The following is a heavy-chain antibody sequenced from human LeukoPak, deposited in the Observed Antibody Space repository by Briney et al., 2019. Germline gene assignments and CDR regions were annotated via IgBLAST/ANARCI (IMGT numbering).Heavy chain of an antibody. V-gene: IGHV4-30-4*08. Sequence: PSETLSLTCTVSGGSISRGDDYWNWIRQPPGKGLEWIGYIYCSGSTYYNPSLKSRVTISVDTSKNQFSLKLSSVTAADTAVYYCARGTVVVVITSLDPWGQGTLVTVSS. CDR3: ARGTVVVVITSLDP. J-gene: IGHJ5*02. CDR1: GGSISRGDDY. D-gene: IGHD3-22*01. CDR2: IYCSGST.